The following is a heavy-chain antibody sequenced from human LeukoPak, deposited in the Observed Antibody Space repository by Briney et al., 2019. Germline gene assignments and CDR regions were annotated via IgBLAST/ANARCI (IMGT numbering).Heavy chain of an antibody. D-gene: IGHD2-21*02. CDR2: IYYSGST. CDR1: GGSFSGYH. J-gene: IGHJ4*02. Sequence: SETLSLTCAVYGGSFSGYHWSWIRQPPGKGLEWIGSIYYSGSTYYNPSLKSRVTISVDTSKNQFSLKLSSVTAADTAVYYCARVIVTAMEYYFDYWGQGTLVTVSS. CDR3: ARVIVTAMEYYFDY. V-gene: IGHV4-34*01.